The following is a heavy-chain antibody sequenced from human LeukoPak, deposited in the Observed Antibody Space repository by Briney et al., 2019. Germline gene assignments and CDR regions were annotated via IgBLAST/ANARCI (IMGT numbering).Heavy chain of an antibody. CDR3: AGGSGSYYMYYFDY. CDR2: IIPIFGIA. D-gene: IGHD3-10*01. V-gene: IGHV1-69*04. Sequence: GSSVKVSCKASGGTFSSYAISWVRQAPGQGLEWMGRIIPIFGIANYAQKFQGRVTITADKSTSTVYMELSSLRSEDTAVYYCAGGSGSYYMYYFDYWGQGTLVTVSS. CDR1: GGTFSSYA. J-gene: IGHJ4*02.